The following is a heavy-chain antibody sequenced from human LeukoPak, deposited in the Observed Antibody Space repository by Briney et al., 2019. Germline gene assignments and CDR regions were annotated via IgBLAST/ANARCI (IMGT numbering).Heavy chain of an antibody. J-gene: IGHJ4*02. CDR1: GFTFSNYA. D-gene: IGHD1-26*01. CDR2: IRSKAFGATT. Sequence: GGSLRLSCVASGFTFSNYAMTWFRQAPGKGLEWVGFIRSKAFGATTQYAASVKGRFTISRDDSKSIAYLQMNSLKTEDTAVYYCTRGELSRRYWGQGTLVTVSS. V-gene: IGHV3-49*03. CDR3: TRGELSRRY.